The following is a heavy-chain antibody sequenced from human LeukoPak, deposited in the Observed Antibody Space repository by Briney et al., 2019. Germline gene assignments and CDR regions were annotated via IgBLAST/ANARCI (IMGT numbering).Heavy chain of an antibody. V-gene: IGHV4-4*07. Sequence: PSETLSLTCTVSGGSISSYYWSWIRQPAGKGLEWIGRIYTSGSTNYNPSLKSRVTMSVDTSKNQFSLKLSSVTAADTAVYYCASSFQGHMAPGGSFPFDYWGQGTLVTVSS. D-gene: IGHD1-26*01. CDR2: IYTSGST. J-gene: IGHJ4*02. CDR3: ASSFQGHMAPGGSFPFDY. CDR1: GGSISSYY.